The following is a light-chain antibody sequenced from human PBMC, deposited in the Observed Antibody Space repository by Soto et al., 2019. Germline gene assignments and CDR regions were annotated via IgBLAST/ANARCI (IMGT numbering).Light chain of an antibody. CDR2: EGI. V-gene: IGLV2-23*01. J-gene: IGLJ3*02. CDR3: CSYAGGSTFDRM. Sequence: QSALTQPASVSGSPGQSITISCTGISTDVGSYNLGSWYQQHPGKAPQLMIYEGIKRPSGVSDRFSASESGNTASLTISGLQAEDEADYYFCSYAGGSTFDRMFGGGTHLTVL. CDR1: STDVGSYNL.